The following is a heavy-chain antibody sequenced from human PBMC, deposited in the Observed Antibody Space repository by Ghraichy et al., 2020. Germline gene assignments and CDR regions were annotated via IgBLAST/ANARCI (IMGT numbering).Heavy chain of an antibody. CDR3: AKETSGIAVAGTFDY. J-gene: IGHJ4*02. CDR1: GFTFSSYA. D-gene: IGHD6-19*01. Sequence: RLSCAASGFTFSSYAMSWVRQAPGKGLEWVSGISGIYGSTYYADSVKGRFTISRDISKNTLYLQMNSLRADDTAVYYCAKETSGIAVAGTFDYWGQGTLVTVSS. V-gene: IGHV3-23*01. CDR2: ISGIYGST.